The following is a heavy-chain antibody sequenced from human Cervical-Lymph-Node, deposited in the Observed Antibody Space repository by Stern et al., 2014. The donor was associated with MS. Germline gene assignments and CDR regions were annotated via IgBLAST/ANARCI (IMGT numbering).Heavy chain of an antibody. Sequence: QAQLVESGAEVKKPGASVNISCKASGYTFTNYYLHWVRQAPGQGLEWMGILSPSGGVTIYAQKFQGRVTMTGDTSTATMQLSSLRSEDTAVYYCAKQKGRDYFFDYWGQGTLLTVSS. V-gene: IGHV1-46*03. D-gene: IGHD3-10*01. CDR1: GYTFTNYY. J-gene: IGHJ4*02. CDR2: LSPSGGVT. CDR3: AKQKGRDYFFDY.